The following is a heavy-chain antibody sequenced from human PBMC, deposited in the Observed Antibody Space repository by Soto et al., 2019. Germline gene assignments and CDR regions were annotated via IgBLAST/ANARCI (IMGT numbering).Heavy chain of an antibody. D-gene: IGHD6-19*01. CDR1: GGSFSGYY. Sequence: LSLTCAVYGGSFSGYYWSWIRQPPGKGLEWIGEINHSGSTNYNPSLKSRVTISVDTSKTQFSLKLSSVTAADTAVYYCATKFLYSSGWYPGDYWGQGTLVTVSS. V-gene: IGHV4-34*01. CDR3: ATKFLYSSGWYPGDY. J-gene: IGHJ4*02. CDR2: INHSGST.